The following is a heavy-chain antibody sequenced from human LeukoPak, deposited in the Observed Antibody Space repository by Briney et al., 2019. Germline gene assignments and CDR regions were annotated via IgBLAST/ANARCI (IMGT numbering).Heavy chain of an antibody. CDR1: GGTFSSYA. J-gene: IGHJ4*02. CDR3: ARGGYDILAVDY. V-gene: IGHV1-69*05. D-gene: IGHD3-9*01. Sequence: SSVKVSCKASGGTFSSYAISWVRQAPGQGLEWMGGIIAIFGTANYAQKFQGRVTITTDESTSTAYMELSSLRSEDTAVYSCARGGYDILAVDYWGPGTLVTAS. CDR2: IIAIFGTA.